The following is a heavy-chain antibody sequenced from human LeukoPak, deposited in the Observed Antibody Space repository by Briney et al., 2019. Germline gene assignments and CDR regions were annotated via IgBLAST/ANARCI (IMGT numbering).Heavy chain of an antibody. V-gene: IGHV1-69*04. CDR2: IIPILGIA. D-gene: IGHD6-13*01. J-gene: IGHJ5*02. CDR3: ARAGSSWGNWFDP. CDR1: GYTFTSYG. Sequence: SVKVSCKASGYTFTSYGISWVRQAPGQGLEWMGRIIPILGIANYAQKFQGRVTITADKSTSTAYMELSSLRSEDTAVYYCARAGSSWGNWFDPWGQGTLVTVSS.